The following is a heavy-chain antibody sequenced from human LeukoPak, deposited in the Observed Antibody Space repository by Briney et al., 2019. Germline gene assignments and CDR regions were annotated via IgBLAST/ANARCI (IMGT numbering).Heavy chain of an antibody. D-gene: IGHD2-21*02. CDR2: ISCDGSNK. CDR1: GFTFSSYA. Sequence: QPGRSLRLSCAASGFTFSSYAMHWVRQAPGKGLEWVAVISCDGSNKYYADSVKGRFTISRDNSKNTLYLQMNSLRAEDTAVYYCAREVTVVVTAIHPYYFDYWGPGTLVTVSS. V-gene: IGHV3-30-3*01. J-gene: IGHJ4*02. CDR3: AREVTVVVTAIHPYYFDY.